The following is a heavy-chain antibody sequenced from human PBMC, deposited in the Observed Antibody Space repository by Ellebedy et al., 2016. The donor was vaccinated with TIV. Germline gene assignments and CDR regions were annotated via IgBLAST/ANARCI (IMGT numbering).Heavy chain of an antibody. D-gene: IGHD1-26*01. CDR1: GFPFGGYT. V-gene: IGHV3-49*02. J-gene: IGHJ6*02. CDR3: TRSNWDRGGAYV. CDR2: IRHKVYGGTT. Sequence: GESLKISCTGSGFPFGGYTMSWVRQAPGKGLQWVGFIRHKVYGGTTDYAAAVKGRFTIPREDSKRVAYLQMNSLKTEDTAVYYCTRSNWDRGGAYVWGRGTTVTVSS.